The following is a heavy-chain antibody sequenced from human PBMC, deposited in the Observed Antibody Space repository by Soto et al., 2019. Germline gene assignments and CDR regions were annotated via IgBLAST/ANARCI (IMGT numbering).Heavy chain of an antibody. V-gene: IGHV3-23*01. CDR1: GFTFNNNA. CDR2: ISNTGGGT. CDR3: AKDRLAGNFDY. Sequence: EVQLLDSGGGLVQPGGSLGLPCAASGFTFNNNAMNWVRQAPGMGLEWVATISNTGGGTYYADSVKGRFTISRDNSKNTLYLQMSSLRVEDTAVYYCAKDRLAGNFDYWGQGTQVTVSS. J-gene: IGHJ4*02.